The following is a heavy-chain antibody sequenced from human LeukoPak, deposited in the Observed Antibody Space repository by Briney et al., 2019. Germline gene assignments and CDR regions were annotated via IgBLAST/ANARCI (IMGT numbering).Heavy chain of an antibody. CDR3: ARRPTGDPKFDY. V-gene: IGHV4-59*08. J-gene: IGHJ4*02. CDR1: GGSISNYF. CDR2: IYSSGST. D-gene: IGHD7-27*01. Sequence: PSETLSLTCSVSGGSISNYFWTWIRQPPGKGLEWIGYIYSSGSTYYNPSLKSRVTISVDTSKNRFSLKLSTVTAADTAVYYCARRPTGDPKFDYWGQGTQVTVSS.